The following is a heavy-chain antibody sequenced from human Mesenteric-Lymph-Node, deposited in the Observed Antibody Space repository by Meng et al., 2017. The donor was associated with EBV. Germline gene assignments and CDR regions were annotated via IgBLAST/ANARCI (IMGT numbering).Heavy chain of an antibody. Sequence: HLQAPPSVWVMPSQTLSLTCAGSGGSVSSGGYSWSWIRQPPGKGLEWIGYIYHFGSPNYNPSLKSRVTISVDRSKNQFSLNLTSMTAADTAVYYCARRGIAEGFDFWGQGTLVTVSS. J-gene: IGHJ4*02. CDR3: ARRGIAEGFDF. CDR2: IYHFGSP. V-gene: IGHV4-30-2*01. CDR1: GGSVSSGGYS.